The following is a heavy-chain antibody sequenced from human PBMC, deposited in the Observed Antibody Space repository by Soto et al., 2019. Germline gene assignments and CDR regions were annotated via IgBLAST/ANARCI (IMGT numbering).Heavy chain of an antibody. CDR1: GGSISSGGYY. V-gene: IGHV4-31*03. J-gene: IGHJ4*02. Sequence: PSETLSLTCTVSGGSISSGGYYWSWIRQHPGKGLEWIGYINYSGSTNYNPSLKSRVTISVDTSKNQFSLKLSSVTAADTAVYYCAREVASPSAPLVSYWGQGTLVTVSS. CDR2: INYSGST. CDR3: AREVASPSAPLVSY. D-gene: IGHD2-15*01.